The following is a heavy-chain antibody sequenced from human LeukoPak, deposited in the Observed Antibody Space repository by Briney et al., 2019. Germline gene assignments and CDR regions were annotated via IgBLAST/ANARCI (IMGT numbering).Heavy chain of an antibody. Sequence: PSETLSLTCTVSGGSISSYYWSWIRQPAGKGLEWIGRIYTSGSTNYNPSLKSRVTMSVDTSKNQFSLKLSSVTAADTAVYYCARVTMVRVYYYYYYYMDVWGKGTTVTISS. V-gene: IGHV4-4*07. J-gene: IGHJ6*03. CDR2: IYTSGST. CDR3: ARVTMVRVYYYYYYYMDV. CDR1: GGSISSYY. D-gene: IGHD3-10*01.